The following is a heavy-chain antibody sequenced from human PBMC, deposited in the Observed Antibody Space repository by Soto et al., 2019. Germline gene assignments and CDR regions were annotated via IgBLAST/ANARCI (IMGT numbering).Heavy chain of an antibody. CDR1: GGSFSGYY. J-gene: IGHJ4*02. CDR2: INHSGST. D-gene: IGHD3-10*01. CDR3: ARVNAPLITLLREIYYIDN. V-gene: IGHV4-34*01. Sequence: PSETLSLPCAVYGGSFSGYYCIWIRQPPGKGLEWIGEINHSGSTNYNPSLKSRVTISLDTSKNQFSLNLNSVTAADTAVYYCARVNAPLITLLREIYYIDNWSQGTLVTVSS.